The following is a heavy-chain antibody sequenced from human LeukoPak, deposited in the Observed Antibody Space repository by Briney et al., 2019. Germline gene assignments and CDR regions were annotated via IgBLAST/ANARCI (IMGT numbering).Heavy chain of an antibody. D-gene: IGHD5-18*01. Sequence: ASVKVSCKASGYTFTSYGISWVRQAPGQGLEWMGWISAYNGNTNYAQKLQGRVTMTTDTSTSTAYMELRSLRSDDTAVYYCARAEIQLWMGGRFPNWFDPWGQGTLVTVSS. CDR3: ARAEIQLWMGGRFPNWFDP. V-gene: IGHV1-18*01. CDR1: GYTFTSYG. CDR2: ISAYNGNT. J-gene: IGHJ5*02.